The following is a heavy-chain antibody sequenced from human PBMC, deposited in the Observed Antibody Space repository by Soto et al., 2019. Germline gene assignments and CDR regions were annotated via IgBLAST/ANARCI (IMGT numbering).Heavy chain of an antibody. CDR3: ARVWKSGYYYYYGMAV. D-gene: IGHD3-3*01. V-gene: IGHV1-69*06. J-gene: IGHJ6*02. CDR2: IIPIFGTA. CDR1: GGTFSSYA. Sequence: QVQLVQSGAEVKKPGSSVKVSCKASGGTFSSYAISWVRQAPGQGLEWMGGIIPIFGTANYAQKFQGRVTITADKSTSPAYMELSSLRSEDTAVYYCARVWKSGYYYYYGMAVWGQGTTVTVSS.